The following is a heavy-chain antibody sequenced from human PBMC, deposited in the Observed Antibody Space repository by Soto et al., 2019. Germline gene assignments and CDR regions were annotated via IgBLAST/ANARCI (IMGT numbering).Heavy chain of an antibody. V-gene: IGHV1-69*13. D-gene: IGHD1-7*01. J-gene: IGHJ5*02. Sequence: ASGEVSCKASGGTFSNSAMYWVRQAPGQGLVWMGGFNPIFGAPYYAQTFQGRVTITADESTGTVYMGLSSLRSEDTAVYYCAVGNSTTYNWFDPWGQGTLVTVSS. CDR1: GGTFSNSA. CDR2: FNPIFGAP. CDR3: AVGNSTTYNWFDP.